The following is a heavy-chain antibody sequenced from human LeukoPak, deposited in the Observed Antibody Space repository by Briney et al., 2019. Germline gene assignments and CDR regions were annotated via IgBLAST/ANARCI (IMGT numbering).Heavy chain of an antibody. CDR1: GFTFSSYW. J-gene: IGHJ4*02. Sequence: GSLRLSCAASGFTFSSYWMSWVRQAPGKGLEWVANIKQDGSEKYYVDSVKGRFTISRDNAKNSPYLQMNSLRAEDTAVYYCARDIRFLEWLFKNTFDYWGQGTLVTVSS. CDR3: ARDIRFLEWLFKNTFDY. D-gene: IGHD3-3*01. CDR2: IKQDGSEK. V-gene: IGHV3-7*01.